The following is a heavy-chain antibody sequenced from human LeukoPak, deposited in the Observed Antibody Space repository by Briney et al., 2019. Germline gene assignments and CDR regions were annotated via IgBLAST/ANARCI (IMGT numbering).Heavy chain of an antibody. J-gene: IGHJ6*02. CDR3: ARDQVGRSYLYYYYGMDV. CDR1: GFTFSSYG. Sequence: GRSLRLSCAASGFTFSSYGMHWVRQAPGKGLEWVAVIWYDGSNKYYADSVKGRFTISRDNSKNTLYLQMNSLRAEDTAVYYCARDQVGRSYLYYYYGMDVWGQGTTVTVSS. D-gene: IGHD1-26*01. V-gene: IGHV3-33*01. CDR2: IWYDGSNK.